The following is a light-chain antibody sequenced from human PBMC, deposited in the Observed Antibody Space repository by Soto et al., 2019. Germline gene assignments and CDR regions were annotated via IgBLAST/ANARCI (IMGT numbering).Light chain of an antibody. Sequence: QSVLTQPASVSGSPGQSITISCTGTSSDVGSYNLVSWYQQHPGKAPKLMIYEGSKRPSGVSNRFSGSKSGNTASLTISGLQVEDEADYYCCSYAGSSTFVFGGGTKVTVL. J-gene: IGLJ2*01. V-gene: IGLV2-23*01. CDR3: CSYAGSSTFV. CDR2: EGS. CDR1: SSDVGSYNL.